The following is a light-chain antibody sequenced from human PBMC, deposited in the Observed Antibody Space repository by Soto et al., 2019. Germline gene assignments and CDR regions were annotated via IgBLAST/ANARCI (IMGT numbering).Light chain of an antibody. CDR3: QQFDNWPPAWP. J-gene: IGKJ1*01. CDR1: QGVSSY. CDR2: GAS. V-gene: IGKV3-15*01. Sequence: EIVLTQSPATLSLSPGERATLSCRASQGVSSYLAWYQQKPGQPPRLLFFGASTRATGVPARFSGSGSGTEFTLTINSLQSEDFAVYYCQQFDNWPPAWPFGQGTKVDIK.